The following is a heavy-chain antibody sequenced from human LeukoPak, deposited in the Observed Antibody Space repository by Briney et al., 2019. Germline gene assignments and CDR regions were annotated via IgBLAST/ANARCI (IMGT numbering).Heavy chain of an antibody. CDR1: GFTFSSYW. D-gene: IGHD3-22*01. CDR2: IWYDGSNK. V-gene: IGHV3-33*08. CDR3: ARADDEYYDSSGYFDY. Sequence: GGSLRLSCAASGFTFSSYWMNWARQAPGKGLEWVAVIWYDGSNKYYADSVKGRFTISRDNSKNTLYLQMNSLRAEDTAVYYCARADDEYYDSSGYFDYWGQGTLVTVSS. J-gene: IGHJ4*02.